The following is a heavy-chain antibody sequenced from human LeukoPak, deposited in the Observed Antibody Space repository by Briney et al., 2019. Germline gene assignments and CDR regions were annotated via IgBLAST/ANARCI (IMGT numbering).Heavy chain of an antibody. D-gene: IGHD2-15*01. CDR2: IRRKVYSGTT. Sequence: GGSLRLSCTGSGFTFGESAMSWFRQAPGKGLEWVGFIRRKVYSGTTEYAASVKGRFTISRDDSKSIVYLQMNSLKTEDTAVYYCTRDSGGSYVVFDYWGQGTLVTVSS. CDR1: GFTFGESA. CDR3: TRDSGGSYVVFDY. V-gene: IGHV3-49*03. J-gene: IGHJ4*02.